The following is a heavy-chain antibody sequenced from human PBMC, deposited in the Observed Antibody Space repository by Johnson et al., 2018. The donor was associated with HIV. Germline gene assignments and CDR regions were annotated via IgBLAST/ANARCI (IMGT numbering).Heavy chain of an antibody. V-gene: IGHV3-30*18. Sequence: QMLLVESGGGLVQPGGSLRLSCAASGFTFSSYDMHWVRQAPGKGLEWVAVISYDGSNKYYADSVKGRFTISRDNSKNTLYLQMNSLRAEDTAVYYCAKDQGFVYGGNSDAFDIWGQGTMVTVSS. CDR1: GFTFSSYD. CDR2: ISYDGSNK. J-gene: IGHJ3*02. D-gene: IGHD4-23*01. CDR3: AKDQGFVYGGNSDAFDI.